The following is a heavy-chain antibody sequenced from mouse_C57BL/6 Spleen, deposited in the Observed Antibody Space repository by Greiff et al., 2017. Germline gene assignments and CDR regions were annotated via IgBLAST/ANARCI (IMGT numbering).Heavy chain of an antibody. CDR3: ARWQNWDGFAY. V-gene: IGHV1-80*01. Sequence: QVQLKQSGAELVKPGASVKISCKASGYAFSSYWMNWVKQRPGKGLEWIGQIYPGDGDTNYNGKFKGKATLTADKSSSTAYMQLSSLTSEDSAVYFCARWQNWDGFAYWGQGTLVTVSA. CDR2: IYPGDGDT. CDR1: GYAFSSYW. D-gene: IGHD4-1*01. J-gene: IGHJ3*01.